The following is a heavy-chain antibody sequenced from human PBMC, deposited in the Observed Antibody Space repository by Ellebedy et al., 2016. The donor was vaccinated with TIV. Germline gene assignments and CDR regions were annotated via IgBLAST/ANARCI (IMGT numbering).Heavy chain of an antibody. CDR1: GFTFTQYW. Sequence: PGGSLRLSCAASGFTFTQYWLHWVRQAPGKGPVWVSRINSDGSSTTYADSVKGRFTISRDNAKNTLYLQMNSLRAEDTAVYYCARDTLVGVTDSYFDYWGQGTLVTVSS. CDR3: ARDTLVGVTDSYFDY. D-gene: IGHD1-26*01. J-gene: IGHJ4*02. V-gene: IGHV3-74*01. CDR2: INSDGSST.